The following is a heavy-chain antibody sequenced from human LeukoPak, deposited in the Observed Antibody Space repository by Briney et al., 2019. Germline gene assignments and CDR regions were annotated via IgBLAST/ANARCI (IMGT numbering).Heavy chain of an antibody. CDR3: ARGEDYDFWSGYSVY. Sequence: PGGSLTLSCAASGFTFSDYYMSWLRQAPAKGLEWVSYISSSGSTIYYADSVKGRFTISRDNAKNSLYLQMNSLRAEDTAVYYCARGEDYDFWSGYSVYWGQGTLVTVSS. CDR2: ISSSGSTI. CDR1: GFTFSDYY. V-gene: IGHV3-11*01. D-gene: IGHD3-3*01. J-gene: IGHJ4*02.